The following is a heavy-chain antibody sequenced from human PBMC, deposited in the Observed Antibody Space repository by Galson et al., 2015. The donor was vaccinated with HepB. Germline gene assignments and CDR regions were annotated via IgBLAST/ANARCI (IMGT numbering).Heavy chain of an antibody. Sequence: SLRLSCAASGFAFSSSSMNWIRQAPGKGLEWISSITNSGTYIHYADSVRGRFTVSRDNAKNSLYLQMNSLRAEDTAVYHCARALVVIDHWYFDLRGRGTLVTVSS. J-gene: IGHJ2*01. D-gene: IGHD3-22*01. CDR3: ARALVVIDHWYFDL. V-gene: IGHV3-21*01. CDR2: ITNSGTYI. CDR1: GFAFSSSS.